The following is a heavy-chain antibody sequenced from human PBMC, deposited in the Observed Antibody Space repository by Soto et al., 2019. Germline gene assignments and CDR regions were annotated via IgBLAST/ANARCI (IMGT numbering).Heavy chain of an antibody. CDR3: VKQAHGLDGVAFDY. D-gene: IGHD2-15*01. CDR2: VSTSGRST. V-gene: IGHV3-64D*06. J-gene: IGHJ4*02. Sequence: GVLRLSCSASGFIFSESTIYWVRQVPGKGLEAISAVSTSGRSTYYADSVKDRFTISRDNSKNTLFLQMGSLRPEDTAIYYCVKQAHGLDGVAFDYWGQGTQVTVSS. CDR1: GFIFSEST.